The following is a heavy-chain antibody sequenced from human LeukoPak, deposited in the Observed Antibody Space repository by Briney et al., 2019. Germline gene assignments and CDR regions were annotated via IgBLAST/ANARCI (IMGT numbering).Heavy chain of an antibody. CDR2: ITSGGNYM. Sequence: SEGSLRLSCAASGFSFSYYSMHWVRQAPGKGLEWVSSITSGGNYMYYADSVKGRFTISRDNAKNSLYLQMNSLRAEDTAVYYCARDFLEWLPYSWGQGTLVTVSS. J-gene: IGHJ4*02. V-gene: IGHV3-21*01. CDR1: GFSFSYYS. CDR3: ARDFLEWLPYS. D-gene: IGHD3-3*01.